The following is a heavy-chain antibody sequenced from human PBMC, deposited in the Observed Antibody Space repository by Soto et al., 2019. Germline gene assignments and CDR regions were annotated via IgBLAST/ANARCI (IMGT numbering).Heavy chain of an antibody. V-gene: IGHV3-30*18. Sequence: GGSLRLSCAASGFTFSTCSMNWVRQAPGKGLEWVAVISYDGSNKYYADSVKGRFTISRDNSKNTLYLQMNSLRAEDTAVYYCAKVSMTWKDYWGQGTLVTVSS. J-gene: IGHJ4*02. CDR1: GFTFSTCS. CDR3: AKVSMTWKDY. CDR2: ISYDGSNK. D-gene: IGHD1-1*01.